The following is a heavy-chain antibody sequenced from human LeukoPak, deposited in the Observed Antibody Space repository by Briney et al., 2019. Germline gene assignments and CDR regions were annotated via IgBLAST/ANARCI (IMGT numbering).Heavy chain of an antibody. V-gene: IGHV4-39*01. Sequence: PSETLSLTCTVSGGSISSSSYYWGWIRQPRGKGLEWIGRIYYSGSTYYNPSLKSRVTISVDTSKNQFSLKLSSVTAADTAVYYCARHLMYGHCSGGSCHSGFDPWGQGTLVTVSS. J-gene: IGHJ5*02. CDR3: ARHLMYGHCSGGSCHSGFDP. CDR1: GGSISSSSYY. CDR2: IYYSGST. D-gene: IGHD2-15*01.